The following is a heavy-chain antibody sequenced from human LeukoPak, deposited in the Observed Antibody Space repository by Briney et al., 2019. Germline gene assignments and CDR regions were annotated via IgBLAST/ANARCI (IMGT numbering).Heavy chain of an antibody. J-gene: IGHJ3*02. D-gene: IGHD3-10*01. Sequence: ASVKVSCKASGGTFSSYAISWVRQATGQGLEWMGWMNPNSGNTGYAQKFQGRVTMTRNTSISTAYMELSSLRSEDTAVYYCARNQFGDAFDIWGQGTMVTVSS. CDR2: MNPNSGNT. V-gene: IGHV1-8*02. CDR1: GGTFSSYA. CDR3: ARNQFGDAFDI.